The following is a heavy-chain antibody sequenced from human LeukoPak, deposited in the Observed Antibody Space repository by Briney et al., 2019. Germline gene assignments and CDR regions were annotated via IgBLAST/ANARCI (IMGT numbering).Heavy chain of an antibody. Sequence: GESLKISCKASGYSFTDYWIGWVRQMPGEGLEWMGIIYPGDSDTRYSPSFQGQVTFSADKSISTAYLQWRSLKASDGAIYYCATAIVAAYDYWGQGTLVTVSS. J-gene: IGHJ4*02. D-gene: IGHD1-26*01. CDR2: IYPGDSDT. CDR1: GYSFTDYW. CDR3: ATAIVAAYDY. V-gene: IGHV5-51*01.